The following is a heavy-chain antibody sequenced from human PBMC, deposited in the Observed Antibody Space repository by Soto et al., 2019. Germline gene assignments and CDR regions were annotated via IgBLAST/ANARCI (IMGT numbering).Heavy chain of an antibody. D-gene: IGHD6-13*01. CDR3: AKEFGSTWIDH. CDR2: MSYDGTKE. Sequence: GGSLRLSCAASGFTLTTYGMHWVRQAPGKGLEWVAAMSYDGTKEYYADSVKGRFTISRDSSRNTLFLQLNSLRAEDTAVYYYAKEFGSTWIDHWGEGTLVTVSS. CDR1: GFTLTTYG. J-gene: IGHJ4*02. V-gene: IGHV3-30*18.